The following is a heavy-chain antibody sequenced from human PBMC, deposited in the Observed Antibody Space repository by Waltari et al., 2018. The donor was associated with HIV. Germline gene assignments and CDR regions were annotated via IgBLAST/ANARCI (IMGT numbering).Heavy chain of an antibody. CDR3: AAFGGNHFDY. D-gene: IGHD3-16*01. Sequence: QVQLQQWGAGLLKPSETLSLTCAVYGGSLSGYFWNWIRPVPGKCLEWIGKINHSGSTKFNPSLKSRVTISVDMSKKELSLKLSSVTAADTAVYYCAAFGGNHFDYWGQGTLVTVSS. CDR2: INHSGST. J-gene: IGHJ4*02. V-gene: IGHV4-34*02. CDR1: GGSLSGYF.